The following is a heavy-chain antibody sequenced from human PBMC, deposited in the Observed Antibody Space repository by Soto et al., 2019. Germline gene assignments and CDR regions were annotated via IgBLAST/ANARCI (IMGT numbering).Heavy chain of an antibody. CDR2: ILSDFNT. Sequence: EVQLLESGGGLVQPGGSLTLSCAASGFTYRDYTMTWVRQAPGKVLECISVILSDFNTYYAGSVRGRFTISRDNSKNTLYLDMDSLRAEDTAVYCCARRVEGYFDYWGQGALVTVSS. CDR3: ARRVEGYFDY. J-gene: IGHJ4*02. CDR1: GFTYRDYT. V-gene: IGHV3-23*03.